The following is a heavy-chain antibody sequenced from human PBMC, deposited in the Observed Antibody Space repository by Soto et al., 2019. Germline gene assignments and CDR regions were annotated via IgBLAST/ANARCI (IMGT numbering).Heavy chain of an antibody. V-gene: IGHV3-66*01. CDR1: GLTVSRNY. D-gene: IGHD2-8*01. Sequence: EVQLAESGGGLVQPGGSLRLSCAASGLTVSRNYMSWVRQAPGKGLEWVSVIYNAGSTNYADSVKGRFTISRDNSKNTLYLQMPSLSIEDTAVYYCATLGDGYWGQGTLVTVSS. CDR2: IYNAGST. J-gene: IGHJ4*02. CDR3: ATLGDGY.